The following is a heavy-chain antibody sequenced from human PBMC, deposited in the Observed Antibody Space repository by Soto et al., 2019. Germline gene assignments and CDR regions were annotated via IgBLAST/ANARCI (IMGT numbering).Heavy chain of an antibody. V-gene: IGHV3-48*02. CDR1: GFTFSSYS. J-gene: IGHJ4*02. D-gene: IGHD3-10*01. CDR2: ISSSSSTI. Sequence: EVQLVESGGGLVQPGGSLRLSCAASGFTFSSYSMNWVRQAPGKGLEWVSYISSSSSTIYYADSVKGRFTISRDNAKNSLYLQMNSLRDEDTAVYYCARGSTLSSGSGESDYWGQGTLVTVSS. CDR3: ARGSTLSSGSGESDY.